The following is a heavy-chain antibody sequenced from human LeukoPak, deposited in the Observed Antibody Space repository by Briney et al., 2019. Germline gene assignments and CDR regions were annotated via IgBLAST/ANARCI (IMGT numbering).Heavy chain of an antibody. J-gene: IGHJ5*02. CDR3: ARELTGSPPGWFDP. D-gene: IGHD1-26*01. CDR1: GGSISSRSYY. Sequence: PSETLSLTCTVSGGSISSRSYYWGWFRQPPGKGLDWIGSIYYSGSTYYNPSLMSRVTITADTSKNKFSLRLSSVTAADTAVYYCARELTGSPPGWFDPWGQGTLVTVSS. CDR2: IYYSGST. V-gene: IGHV4-39*07.